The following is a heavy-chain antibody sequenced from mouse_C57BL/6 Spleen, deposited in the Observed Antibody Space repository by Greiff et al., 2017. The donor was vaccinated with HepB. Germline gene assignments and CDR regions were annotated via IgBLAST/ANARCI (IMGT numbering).Heavy chain of an antibody. D-gene: IGHD1-1*01. V-gene: IGHV1-9*01. CDR1: GYTFTGYW. CDR3: ASPYYYGSRGWVAY. J-gene: IGHJ3*01. CDR2: ILPGSGST. Sequence: QVQLQQSGAELMKPGASVKLSCKATGYTFTGYWIEWVKQRPGHGLEWIGEILPGSGSTNYNEKFKGKASFTADTSSNTADMQLSSLTTEDSALYYCASPYYYGSRGWVAYWGQGTLGTVSA.